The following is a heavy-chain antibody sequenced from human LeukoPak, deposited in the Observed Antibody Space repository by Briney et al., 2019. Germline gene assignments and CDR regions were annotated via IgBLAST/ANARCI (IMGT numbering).Heavy chain of an antibody. CDR1: GGSISSGAYY. V-gene: IGHV4-31*03. J-gene: IGHJ4*02. CDR3: GYFYGDYFDY. Sequence: SQTLTLTCTVSGGSISSGAYYWSWIRQHPGKGLEWIGCIFYGGNTFYNPSLKSRLTMSLDTSKNQLSMKLSSVTVADTAVYYCGYFYGDYFDYWGQRTLVTVSP. CDR2: IFYGGNT. D-gene: IGHD3-3*01.